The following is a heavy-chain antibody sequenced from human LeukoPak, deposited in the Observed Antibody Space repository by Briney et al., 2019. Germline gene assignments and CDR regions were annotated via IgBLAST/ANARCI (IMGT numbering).Heavy chain of an antibody. D-gene: IGHD2-21*02. Sequence: GGPLRLSCAASGFTFNSYAMTCVRQPPGKGLDSVSGITAGGDKTFSADSVNGRFTISRDNSKNTLSLQTDSLRVEDTAVYYCAIGHYPDASCAGDCYYSYWAQGTLVTVSS. CDR2: ITAGGDKT. CDR1: GFTFNSYA. CDR3: AIGHYPDASCAGDCYYSY. V-gene: IGHV3-23*01. J-gene: IGHJ4*02.